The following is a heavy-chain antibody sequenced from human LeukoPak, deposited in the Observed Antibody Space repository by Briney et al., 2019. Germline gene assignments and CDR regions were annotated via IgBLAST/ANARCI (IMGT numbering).Heavy chain of an antibody. Sequence: PGGSLRPSCAASGFTFSSYSMNWVRQAPGKGLEWVSSISSSSSYIYYADSVKGRFTISRDNAKNSLYLQMNSLRAEDTAVYYCARAYDFWSGYPNWFDPWGQGTLVTVSS. J-gene: IGHJ5*02. CDR1: GFTFSSYS. D-gene: IGHD3-3*01. CDR2: ISSSSSYI. V-gene: IGHV3-21*01. CDR3: ARAYDFWSGYPNWFDP.